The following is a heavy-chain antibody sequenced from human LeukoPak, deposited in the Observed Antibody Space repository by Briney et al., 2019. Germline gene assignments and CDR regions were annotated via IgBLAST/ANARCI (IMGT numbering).Heavy chain of an antibody. Sequence: GSLRLSCAASGFTFSDYAMSWVRQAPGKGLEWLSVISGGSSGSTYYADSVKGRFTISRDNSKNTLYLQMNSLRAEDTAVYYCAKKGLTVTTYYFDYWGQGTLVTVSS. CDR1: GFTFSDYA. CDR2: ISGGSSGST. J-gene: IGHJ4*02. D-gene: IGHD4-17*01. V-gene: IGHV3-23*01. CDR3: AKKGLTVTTYYFDY.